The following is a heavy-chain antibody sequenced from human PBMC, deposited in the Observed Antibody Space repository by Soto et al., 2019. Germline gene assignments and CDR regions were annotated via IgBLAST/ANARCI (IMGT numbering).Heavy chain of an antibody. D-gene: IGHD2-2*02. CDR1: RFTFSSYG. J-gene: IGHJ6*02. CDR3: ARGTRYQLLYSPNDYGMDV. Sequence: LRLSCAASRFTFSSYGMHWVRQAPGKGLEWVAVIWYDGSNKYYADSVKGRFTISRDNSKNTLYLQMNSLRAEDTAVYYCARGTRYQLLYSPNDYGMDVWGQGTTVTVSS. CDR2: IWYDGSNK. V-gene: IGHV3-33*01.